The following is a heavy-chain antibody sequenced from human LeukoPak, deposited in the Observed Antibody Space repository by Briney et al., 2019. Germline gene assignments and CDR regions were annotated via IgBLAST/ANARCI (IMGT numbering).Heavy chain of an antibody. Sequence: ASVKVSRKASGYTFTGYYMHWVRQAPGQGLEWMGRINPNSGGTNYAQKFQGRVTMTRDTSISTAYMELRSLRSDDTAVYYCARGVVGATGYFDYWGQGTLVTVSS. V-gene: IGHV1-2*06. CDR3: ARGVVGATGYFDY. CDR1: GYTFTGYY. D-gene: IGHD1-26*01. J-gene: IGHJ4*02. CDR2: INPNSGGT.